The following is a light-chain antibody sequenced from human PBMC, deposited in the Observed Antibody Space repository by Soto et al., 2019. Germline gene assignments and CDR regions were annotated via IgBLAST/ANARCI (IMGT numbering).Light chain of an antibody. J-gene: IGLJ1*01. CDR2: GNS. V-gene: IGLV1-40*01. CDR1: SSNIGAGYD. Sequence: QSVLTHAPSVSGAPGQRVAISCPWGSSNIGAGYDVHWYQQLPGTAPKLLIYGNSNRPSGVPDRFSGSKSGTSASLAITGLQADDEADYYCQYHDSRLSGSYLFGTGTKATVL. CDR3: QYHDSRLSGSYL.